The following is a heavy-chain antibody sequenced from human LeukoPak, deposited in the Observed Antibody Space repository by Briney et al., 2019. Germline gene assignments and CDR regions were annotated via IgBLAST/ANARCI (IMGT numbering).Heavy chain of an antibody. Sequence: GGSLRLSCAASGFTFSTYSMNWVRQAPGKGLEWVSSISTSSSYIYYADSVKGRFTISRDNAKNSLYLQLNSLRAEDTAVYYCARDDGDYVDWYFDLWGRGTLVTVSS. CDR2: ISTSSSYI. CDR1: GFTFSTYS. J-gene: IGHJ2*01. D-gene: IGHD4-17*01. CDR3: ARDDGDYVDWYFDL. V-gene: IGHV3-21*01.